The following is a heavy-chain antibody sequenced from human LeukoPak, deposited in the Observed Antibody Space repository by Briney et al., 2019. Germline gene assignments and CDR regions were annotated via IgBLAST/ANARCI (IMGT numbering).Heavy chain of an antibody. CDR3: ARVGYYDSSGYHQYYFDY. D-gene: IGHD3-22*01. Sequence: SQTLSLTCAISGDSVSSNSAAWNWIRQSPSRGLEWLGRTYYRSKWYNDYAVSVKSRITINPDTSKNQFSLQLNSVTPEDTAVYYCARVGYYDSSGYHQYYFDYWGQGTLVTVSS. J-gene: IGHJ4*02. CDR2: TYYRSKWYN. CDR1: GDSVSSNSAA. V-gene: IGHV6-1*01.